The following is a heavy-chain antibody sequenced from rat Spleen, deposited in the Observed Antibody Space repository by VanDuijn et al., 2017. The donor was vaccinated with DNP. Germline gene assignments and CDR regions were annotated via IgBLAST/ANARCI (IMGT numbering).Heavy chain of an antibody. J-gene: IGHJ2*01. CDR2: VWIGGTT. Sequence: QVQLKESGPGLVQPSQTLSLVCTVSGFSLTHHHVHWVRQPSGKGLEWMGVVWIGGTTHISSIFKSRVSISRDTSKSQVFLEVNSLQSEDTATYYCARDGQWDYLDYWGQGVMVTVAS. V-gene: IGHV2-30*01. CDR3: ARDGQWDYLDY. CDR1: GFSLTHHH. D-gene: IGHD1-1*01.